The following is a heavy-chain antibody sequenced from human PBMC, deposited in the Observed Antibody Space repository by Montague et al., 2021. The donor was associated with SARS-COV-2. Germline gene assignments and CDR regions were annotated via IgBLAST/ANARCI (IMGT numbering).Heavy chain of an antibody. CDR2: IHHCGST. D-gene: IGHD3-22*01. V-gene: IGHV4-34*01. CDR1: GGSFNAYY. J-gene: IGHJ4*02. Sequence: SETLSLTCAVYGGSFNAYYWSWIRQPRGKGLECTGQIHHCGSTNYNPSLKNRVTISVDTSKNPFSLKLRSMTAADTAVYYCARGRVGITMILVVIGYSYYFDYWGQGTLVTVSS. CDR3: ARGRVGITMILVVIGYSYYFDY.